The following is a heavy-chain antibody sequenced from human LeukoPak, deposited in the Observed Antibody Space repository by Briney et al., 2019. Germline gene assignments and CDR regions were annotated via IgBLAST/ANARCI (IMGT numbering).Heavy chain of an antibody. CDR2: IYYSGST. CDR1: GGSFSGYY. D-gene: IGHD2-15*01. Sequence: TSETLSLTCAVYGGSFSGYYWTWIRQPPGKGLEWIGYIYYSGSTNYNPSLKSRVTISVDTSKNQFSLKLSSVTAADTAVYYCARFCSGGRCPDYWGQGTLVTVSS. CDR3: ARFCSGGRCPDY. V-gene: IGHV4-59*01. J-gene: IGHJ4*02.